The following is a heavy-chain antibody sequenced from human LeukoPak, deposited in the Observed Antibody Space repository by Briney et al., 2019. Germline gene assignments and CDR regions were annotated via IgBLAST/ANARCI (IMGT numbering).Heavy chain of an antibody. D-gene: IGHD5-12*01. CDR3: ARTPPYSGYAENDY. V-gene: IGHV1-8*03. CDR2: MNPNSGNT. CDR1: GYTFTSYD. Sequence: ATVKVSCKASGYTFTSYDINWVRQATGQGLEWMGWMNPNSGNTGYAQKFQGRVTITRNTSISTAYMELSSLRSEDTAVYYCARTPPYSGYAENDYWGQGTLVTVSS. J-gene: IGHJ4*02.